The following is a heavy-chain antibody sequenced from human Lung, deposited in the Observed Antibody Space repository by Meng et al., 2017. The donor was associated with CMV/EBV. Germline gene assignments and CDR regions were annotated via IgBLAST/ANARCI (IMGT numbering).Heavy chain of an antibody. CDR2: IPYDRSNK. D-gene: IGHD2-2*01. CDR3: AKVKVTAALLDSFDI. CDR1: GFTFSSFSSYA. Sequence: SCAASGFTFSSFSSYAMHWVRQAPGKGLEWVASIPYDRSNKYYTDSVKGRFTISRDNSKNALYLHMNSLRTEDTAVYYCAKVKVTAALLDSFDIXGQAXMVTVSS. V-gene: IGHV3-30*02. J-gene: IGHJ3*02.